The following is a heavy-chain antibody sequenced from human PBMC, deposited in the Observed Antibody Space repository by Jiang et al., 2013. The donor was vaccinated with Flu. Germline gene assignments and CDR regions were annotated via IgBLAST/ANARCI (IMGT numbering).Heavy chain of an antibody. Sequence: KGRVTISVDTSKNQFSLKLSSATAADTAVYYCARGERYGGNPPQHWGQGTLVTVSS. D-gene: IGHD4-23*01. V-gene: IGHV4-31*02. J-gene: IGHJ1*01. CDR3: ARGERYGGNPPQH.